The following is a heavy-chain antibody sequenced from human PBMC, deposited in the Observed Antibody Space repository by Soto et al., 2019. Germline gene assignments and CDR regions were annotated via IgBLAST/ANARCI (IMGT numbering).Heavy chain of an antibody. CDR3: ARAYSDAFDI. CDR2: ISGSGGST. CDR1: GFTFSSYA. J-gene: IGHJ3*02. D-gene: IGHD2-21*01. V-gene: IGHV3-23*01. Sequence: GGSLRLSCAASGFTFSSYAMSWVRQAPGKGLEWVSAISGSGGSTYYADSVKGRFTISRDNAKNSLYLQLNSLGAEDTALYYCARAYSDAFDIWGQGTMVTVSS.